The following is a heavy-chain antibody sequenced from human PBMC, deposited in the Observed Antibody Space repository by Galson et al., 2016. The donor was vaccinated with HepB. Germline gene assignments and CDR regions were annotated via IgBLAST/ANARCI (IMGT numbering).Heavy chain of an antibody. V-gene: IGHV1-46*01. Sequence: SVKVSCKASGYSFTTSYIHWVRQAPGQGLEWMGIINPNGGSPTYGQRYQGRVTMTRDTSTSTVYMELSSLGSADTAVYFCARAAYYFDGGGYYIDYWGQGTLVTVSS. D-gene: IGHD3-22*01. CDR1: GYSFTTSY. CDR3: ARAAYYFDGGGYYIDY. CDR2: INPNGGSP. J-gene: IGHJ4*02.